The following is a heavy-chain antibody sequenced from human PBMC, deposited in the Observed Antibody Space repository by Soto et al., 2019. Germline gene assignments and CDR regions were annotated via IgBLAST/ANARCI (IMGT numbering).Heavy chain of an antibody. CDR3: ARVKGDRNYPWYFDL. V-gene: IGHV4-31*03. Sequence: QVQLQESGPGLVKPSQTLSLTCTVSGGSISSGGYYWSWIRQHPGKGLEWIGYIYYSGSTYYNPSLKSRVTISVDTSKNQFSLKLSSVIAAETAVYYCARVKGDRNYPWYFDLWGRGTLVTVSS. CDR1: GGSISSGGYY. CDR2: IYYSGST. D-gene: IGHD2-21*02. J-gene: IGHJ2*01.